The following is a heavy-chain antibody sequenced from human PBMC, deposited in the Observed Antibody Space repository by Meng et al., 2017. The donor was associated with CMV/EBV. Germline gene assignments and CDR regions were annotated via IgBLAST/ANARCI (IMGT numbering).Heavy chain of an antibody. J-gene: IGHJ6*02. D-gene: IGHD2-2*01. CDR2: TYYRSKWYN. CDR1: GDSVSSNSAA. V-gene: IGHV6-1*01. Sequence: SCAIFGDSVSSNSAAWNWTRQSPSRGLEWLGRTYYRSKWYNDYAVSVKSRITINPDTSKNQFSLQLNSVTPEDTAVYYCARSLIVVVPAALGQYYYYGMDVWGQGTTVTVSS. CDR3: ARSLIVVVPAALGQYYYYGMDV.